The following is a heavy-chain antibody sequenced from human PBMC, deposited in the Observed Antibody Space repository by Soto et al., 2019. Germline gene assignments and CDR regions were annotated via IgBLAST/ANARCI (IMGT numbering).Heavy chain of an antibody. CDR2: IYHSGGT. V-gene: IGHV4-39*07. CDR1: GGSISSPHDY. Sequence: SETLSLTCTVSGGSISSPHDYWGWIRKSPGRGLEWIGYIYHSGGTYYNPSLKSRVTISVDRSKNQFSLKLSSVTAADTAVYYCAAGGGLPRYYWGQGTLVTVS. CDR3: AAGGGLPRYY. D-gene: IGHD5-12*01. J-gene: IGHJ4*02.